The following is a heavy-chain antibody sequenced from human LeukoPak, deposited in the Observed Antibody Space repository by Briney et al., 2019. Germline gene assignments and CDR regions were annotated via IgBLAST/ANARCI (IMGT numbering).Heavy chain of an antibody. CDR2: ISGSGGST. CDR3: AKSPCSGGSCYSDGDY. J-gene: IGHJ4*02. D-gene: IGHD2-15*01. V-gene: IGHV3-23*01. Sequence: GGSLRLSCAASGFTFSSYAMSWVRQAPGKGLERVSAISGSGGSTYYADSVKGRFTISRDNSKNTLYLQMNSLRAEDTAVYYCAKSPCSGGSCYSDGDYWGQGTLVTVSS. CDR1: GFTFSSYA.